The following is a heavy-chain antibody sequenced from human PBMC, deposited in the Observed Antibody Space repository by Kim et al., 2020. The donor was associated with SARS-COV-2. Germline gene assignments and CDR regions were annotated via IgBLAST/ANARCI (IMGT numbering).Heavy chain of an antibody. J-gene: IGHJ4*02. CDR2: VYSDTGST. CDR1: GASISPYY. Sequence: SETLSLTCAVSGASISPYYLSWIRQLPGKGLEWIAYVYSDTGSTTYNPSLESRVTLSLDTSKKQFSLRLSSVTAADTAVYYCARNTPGTTEDYWGQGTLVTVSS. CDR3: ARNTPGTTEDY. V-gene: IGHV4-59*01. D-gene: IGHD1-1*01.